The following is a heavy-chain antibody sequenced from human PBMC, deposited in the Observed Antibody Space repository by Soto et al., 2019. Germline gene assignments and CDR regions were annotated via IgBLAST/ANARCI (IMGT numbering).Heavy chain of an antibody. Sequence: EVQVVESGGDLVQPGRSLRLSCAASGFNFDKYAMHWVRQAPGKGLEWVSGINSNCRIIGYADSVKGRFTISRDNAKKSLYLQLSNWSAEDTDLYSCGRENDGFGDRNMDVWGKGTAVTVSS. CDR2: INSNCRII. V-gene: IGHV3-9*01. CDR1: GFNFDKYA. J-gene: IGHJ6*03. D-gene: IGHD3-10*01. CDR3: GRENDGFGDRNMDV.